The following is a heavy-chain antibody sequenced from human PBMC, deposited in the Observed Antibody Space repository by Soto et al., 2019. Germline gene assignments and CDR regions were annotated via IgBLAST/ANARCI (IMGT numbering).Heavy chain of an antibody. Sequence: ASVKVSCKASGGTFSSYAISWVRQAPGQGLEWMGGIIPIFGTANYAQKFQGRVTITADESTSTAYMELSSLRSEDTAVYYCARGSGYGDYNDYWGQGTLVTVSS. CDR3: ARGSGYGDYNDY. CDR1: GGTFSSYA. CDR2: IIPIFGTA. V-gene: IGHV1-69*13. J-gene: IGHJ4*02. D-gene: IGHD4-17*01.